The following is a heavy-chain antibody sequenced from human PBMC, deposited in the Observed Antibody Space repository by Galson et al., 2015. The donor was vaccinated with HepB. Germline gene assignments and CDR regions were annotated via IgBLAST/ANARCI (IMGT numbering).Heavy chain of an antibody. V-gene: IGHV3-23*01. CDR1: GFTFSTYA. D-gene: IGHD3-22*01. CDR3: AKGIWEYYDNRVFDS. J-gene: IGHJ4*02. Sequence: SLRLSCAASGFTFSTYAMNWVRQAPGKGLEWVSTISGSGSNTSYADSVKGRFTISRDSSKNTLYLQMSSLRAEDTAVYYCAKGIWEYYDNRVFDSWGQGTLVTVSS. CDR2: ISGSGSNT.